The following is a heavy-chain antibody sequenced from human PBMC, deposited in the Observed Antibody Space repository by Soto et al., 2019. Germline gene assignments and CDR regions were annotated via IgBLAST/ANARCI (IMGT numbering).Heavy chain of an antibody. D-gene: IGHD6-19*01. CDR1: GGSISNYY. CDR2: VYPGGRT. V-gene: IGHV4-4*08. J-gene: IGHJ4*02. CDR3: ATWASAWGYFDY. Sequence: QVQLQESGPGLVKPSETLSLTCTVSGGSISNYYWTWLRQPPGKGLEWIGYVYPGGRTHYNPSFKCRLSISVDTSKNQFSLKLSSVTAADTAVYYCATWASAWGYFDYWGQGTLVTVSS.